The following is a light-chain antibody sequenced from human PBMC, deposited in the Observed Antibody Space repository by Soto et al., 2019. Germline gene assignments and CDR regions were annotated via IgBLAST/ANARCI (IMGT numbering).Light chain of an antibody. Sequence: DIQMTQSPSSLSASVGDRVTITCQASQDVSNYLNWYQQKLGKAPKLLIYDASNLETGVPSRFSGSGSATDFTLTISSLQPEDFATYFCQQSYNFLFTFGPGTKVDIK. V-gene: IGKV1-33*01. CDR1: QDVSNY. J-gene: IGKJ3*01. CDR3: QQSYNFLFT. CDR2: DAS.